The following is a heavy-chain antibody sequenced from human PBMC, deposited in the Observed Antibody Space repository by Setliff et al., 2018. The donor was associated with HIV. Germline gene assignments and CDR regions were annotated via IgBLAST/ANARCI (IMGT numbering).Heavy chain of an antibody. D-gene: IGHD2-21*02. CDR3: ASPTAIPH. Sequence: SVKVSCKASGDTFSNYVLSWVRQAPGQGLEWMGGIVLMFGTADYAQKFHGRVTITADESTSTAYMELSSLRSEDTAVYYCASPTAIPHWGQGTLVTVSS. CDR1: GDTFSNYV. CDR2: IVLMFGTA. J-gene: IGHJ4*02. V-gene: IGHV1-69*13.